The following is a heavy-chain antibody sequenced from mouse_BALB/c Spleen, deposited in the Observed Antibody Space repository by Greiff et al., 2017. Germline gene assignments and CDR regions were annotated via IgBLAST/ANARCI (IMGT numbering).Heavy chain of an antibody. CDR2: INPYNGAT. V-gene: IGHV1-26*01. Sequence: EVQLQQSGPELVKPGTSVKISCKASGYSFTGYYMHWVKQSHVKSLEWIGRINPYNGATSYNQNFKDKASLTVDKSSNTAYMELHSLTSEDSAVYYCARGVYYDYDEDYAMDYWGQGTSVTVSS. J-gene: IGHJ4*01. CDR1: GYSFTGYY. D-gene: IGHD2-4*01. CDR3: ARGVYYDYDEDYAMDY.